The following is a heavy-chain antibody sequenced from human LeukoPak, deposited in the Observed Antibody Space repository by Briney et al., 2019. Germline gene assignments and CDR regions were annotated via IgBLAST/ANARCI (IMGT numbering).Heavy chain of an antibody. D-gene: IGHD5-18*01. J-gene: IGHJ4*02. CDR2: ISVYNGDT. CDR3: ARESGSGYSYGYGY. CDR1: GYPFTSYY. V-gene: IGHV1-18*01. Sequence: ASVKVSRKASGYPFTSYYINWVRQAPGQGLEWMGWISVYNGDTNYAQNFQGRVTMTTDTSTDTAYMELRSLRSDDTAVYYCARESGSGYSYGYGYWGQGTLVTVSS.